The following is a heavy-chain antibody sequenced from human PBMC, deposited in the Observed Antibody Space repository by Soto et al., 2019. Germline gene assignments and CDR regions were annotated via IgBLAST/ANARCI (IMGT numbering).Heavy chain of an antibody. D-gene: IGHD1-26*01. Sequence: GGSLRLSCAASGFTFSSYAMSWVRQTPGKGLEWVSTLSGSGGSTYYADSVKGQFTISRDNSKSTLYLQMNSLRAEDTAVYYCARRGSGSYYDYWGQGTLVTVSS. CDR1: GFTFSSYA. V-gene: IGHV3-23*01. CDR3: ARRGSGSYYDY. CDR2: LSGSGGST. J-gene: IGHJ4*02.